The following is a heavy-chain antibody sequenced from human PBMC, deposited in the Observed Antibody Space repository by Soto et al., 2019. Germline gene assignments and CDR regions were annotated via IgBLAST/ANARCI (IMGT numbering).Heavy chain of an antibody. CDR1: GFTFSSYA. D-gene: IGHD3-22*01. CDR3: ARHPGSGFYYELYYFDY. V-gene: IGHV3-64*04. J-gene: IGHJ4*02. Sequence: PGGSLRLSCSASGFTFSSYAMHWVRQAPGKGLEYVSSISTNGGSTHYADSVKGRFTISRDNSKNTLYLQMNSLRAEDTAVYYCARHPGSGFYYELYYFDYWGQGTPVTVSS. CDR2: ISTNGGST.